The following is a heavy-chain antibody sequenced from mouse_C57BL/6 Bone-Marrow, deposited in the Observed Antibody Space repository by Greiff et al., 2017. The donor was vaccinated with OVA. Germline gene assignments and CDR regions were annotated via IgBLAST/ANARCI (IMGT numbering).Heavy chain of an antibody. J-gene: IGHJ2*01. V-gene: IGHV3-5*01. Sequence: EVQLVESGPGLVKPSQTVFLTCTVTGISITTGNYRWSWIRQFPGNKLEWIGYIYYSGTITYNPSLTSRTTITRDTPKNQFFLEMNSLTAEDTATYYCAREGYYGSTLYYFDYWGQGTTLTVSS. CDR1: GISITTGNYR. D-gene: IGHD1-1*01. CDR2: IYYSGTI. CDR3: AREGYYGSTLYYFDY.